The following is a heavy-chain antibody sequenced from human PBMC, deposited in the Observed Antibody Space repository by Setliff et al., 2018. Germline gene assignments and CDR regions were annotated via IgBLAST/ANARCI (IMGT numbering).Heavy chain of an antibody. CDR2: ISSSSSYI. V-gene: IGHV3-21*01. Sequence: GSLRLSCAASGFTFSSYSMNWVRQAPGKGLEWVSSISSSSSYIHYADSVKGRFTISRDNAKNSLYLQMNSLRAEDTAVYYCARGQEEVRVPAATGGAYYYYYGMDVWGQGTTVTVSS. D-gene: IGHD2-2*01. J-gene: IGHJ6*02. CDR3: ARGQEEVRVPAATGGAYYYYYGMDV. CDR1: GFTFSSYS.